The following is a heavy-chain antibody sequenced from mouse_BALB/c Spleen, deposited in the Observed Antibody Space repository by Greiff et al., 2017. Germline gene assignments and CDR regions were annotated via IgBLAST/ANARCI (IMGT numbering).Heavy chain of an antibody. CDR3: ARQRGY. CDR2: ISSGGSYT. V-gene: IGHV5-9-3*01. Sequence: DVMLVESGGGLVKPGGSLKLSCAASGFTFSSYAMSWVRQTPEKRLEWVATISSGGSYTYYPDSVKGRFTISRDNAKNTLYLQMSSLRSEDTAMYYCARQRGYWGQGTLVTVSA. J-gene: IGHJ3*01. CDR1: GFTFSSYA.